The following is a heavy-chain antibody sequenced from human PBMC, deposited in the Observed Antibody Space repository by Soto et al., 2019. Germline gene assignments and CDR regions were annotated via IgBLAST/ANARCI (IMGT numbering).Heavy chain of an antibody. Sequence: QVQLVQSGAEVKKPGASVTVSCKTSGYTFSNYGINWVRQAPGQGLEWMGWISGYNGNTNYAQTVQGRVTMTTETSTGTVYMELRSLKSEDTAIYYCSRFIMVGGWFDPNYYHGMDVWGQGTTVTGSS. CDR3: SRFIMVGGWFDPNYYHGMDV. D-gene: IGHD6-19*01. CDR2: ISGYNGNT. CDR1: GYTFSNYG. J-gene: IGHJ6*02. V-gene: IGHV1-18*01.